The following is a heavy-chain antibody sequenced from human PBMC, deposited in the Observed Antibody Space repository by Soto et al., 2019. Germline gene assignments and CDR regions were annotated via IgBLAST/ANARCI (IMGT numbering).Heavy chain of an antibody. J-gene: IGHJ4*02. CDR2: ITSSCGGT. V-gene: IGHV3-23*01. CDR3: ERLTAA. CDR1: VFTFIAYF. D-gene: IGHD6-13*01. Sequence: WLSXRLSCSSSVFTFIAYFMSLVRHAPGKGLEWVSSITSSCGGTYYADSVNGRFTVSRDNSKNTVYLQMNSLRDEDTAVYYCERLTAAWGPGTLVTVYS.